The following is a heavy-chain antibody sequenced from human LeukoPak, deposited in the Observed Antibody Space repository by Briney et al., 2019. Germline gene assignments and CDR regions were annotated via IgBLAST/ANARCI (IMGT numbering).Heavy chain of an antibody. V-gene: IGHV1-8*03. Sequence: PGASVKVSCKASGYTFTSYGISWVRQAPGQGLEWMGWMNPNSGNTGYAQKFQGRVTITRNTSISTAYMELSSLRSEDTAVYYCARGHSTSLHHWSEDYWGQGTLVTVSS. CDR1: GYTFTSYG. J-gene: IGHJ4*02. CDR2: MNPNSGNT. CDR3: ARGHSTSLHHWSEDY. D-gene: IGHD3-3*01.